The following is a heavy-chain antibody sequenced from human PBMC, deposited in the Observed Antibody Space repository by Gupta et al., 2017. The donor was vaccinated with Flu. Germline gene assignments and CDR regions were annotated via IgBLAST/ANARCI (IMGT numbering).Heavy chain of an antibody. CDR3: TRDLPKLLSSRYDILTGQTGWFDP. D-gene: IGHD3-9*01. CDR1: GYSISSGYY. CDR2: IYHSGST. Sequence: QVQLQESGPGLVKPSETLSLTCAVSGYSISSGYYWGWIRQPPGKGLEWIGSIYHSGSTYYNPSLKSRVTISVDTSKNQFSLKLSSVTAADTAVYYCTRDLPKLLSSRYDILTGQTGWFDPWGQGTLVTVSS. V-gene: IGHV4-38-2*02. J-gene: IGHJ5*02.